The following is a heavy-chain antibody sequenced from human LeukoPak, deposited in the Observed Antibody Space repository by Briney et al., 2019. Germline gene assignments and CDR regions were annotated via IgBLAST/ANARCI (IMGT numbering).Heavy chain of an antibody. CDR2: ISGSGGST. Sequence: GGSLRLSCAASGFTFSGYAMSWVRQAPGKGLEWVSAISGSGGSTYYADSVKGRFTISRDNSKNTLYLQMNSLRAEDTAVYYCARDRVDCSSTSGYIGYYMDVWGKGITVTVSS. CDR3: ARDRVDCSSTSGYIGYYMDV. D-gene: IGHD2-2*02. CDR1: GFTFSGYA. J-gene: IGHJ6*03. V-gene: IGHV3-23*01.